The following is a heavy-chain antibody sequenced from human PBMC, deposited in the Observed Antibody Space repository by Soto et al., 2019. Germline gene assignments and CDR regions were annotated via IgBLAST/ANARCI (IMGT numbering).Heavy chain of an antibody. J-gene: IGHJ6*02. CDR2: IIPIFGTA. Sequence: SVKVSCKASGGTFSSYAISWVRQAPGQGLEWMGGIIPIFGTADYAQKFQGRVTITADESTSTAYMELSSLRSEDTAVYYCARADIVVVITTIYYYGMDVWGQGTTVTVSS. CDR1: GGTFSSYA. V-gene: IGHV1-69*13. CDR3: ARADIVVVITTIYYYGMDV. D-gene: IGHD3-22*01.